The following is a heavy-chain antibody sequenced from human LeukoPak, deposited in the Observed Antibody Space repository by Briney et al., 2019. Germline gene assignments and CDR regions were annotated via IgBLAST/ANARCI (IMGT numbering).Heavy chain of an antibody. CDR3: ARESSSSWYLYY. V-gene: IGHV1-18*01. CDR1: GYTFTSYG. J-gene: IGHJ4*02. Sequence: ASVNVSCKASGYTFTSYGISWARQAPGQGLEWMGWISAYNGNTNYAQKLQGRVTMTTDTSTSTAYMELRSLRSDDTAVYYCARESSSSWYLYYWGQGTLVTVSS. CDR2: ISAYNGNT. D-gene: IGHD6-13*01.